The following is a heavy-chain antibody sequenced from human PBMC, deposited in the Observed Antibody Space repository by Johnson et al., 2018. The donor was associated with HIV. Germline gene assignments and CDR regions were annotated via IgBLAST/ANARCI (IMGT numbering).Heavy chain of an antibody. J-gene: IGHJ3*02. CDR2: ISWNSGSI. CDR1: GFTFDDYA. V-gene: IGHV3-9*01. Sequence: VHLVESGGDLVQPGRSLRLSCAASGFTFDDYAMHWVRQAPGKGLEWVSGISWNSGSIGYADSVKGRFTISRDNAKNSLYLQMNSLRAGDTAVYYCERSGDSIGRCCAGGAFDIWGQGTMVTVSS. D-gene: IGHD2-8*02. CDR3: ERSGDSIGRCCAGGAFDI.